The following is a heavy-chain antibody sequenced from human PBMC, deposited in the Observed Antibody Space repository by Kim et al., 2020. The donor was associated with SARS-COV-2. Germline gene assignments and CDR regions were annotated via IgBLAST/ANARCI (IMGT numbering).Heavy chain of an antibody. CDR3: AREQTTSGFDY. J-gene: IGHJ4*02. V-gene: IGHV3-48*03. D-gene: IGHD6-19*01. CDR1: GFTFSSYE. Sequence: GGSLRLSCAASGFTFSSYEMNWVRQAPGKGLEWLSYISRSGANIDYTDSVNGRFTMSRDNTKNSLSLQMDSLSVDDTAIYYCAREQTTSGFDYWGQGTLVTVSS. CDR2: ISRSGANI.